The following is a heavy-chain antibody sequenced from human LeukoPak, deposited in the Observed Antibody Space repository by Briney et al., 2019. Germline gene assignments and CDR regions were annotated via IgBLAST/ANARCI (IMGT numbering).Heavy chain of an antibody. CDR3: AKDGVAPGSGGDYFDY. CDR1: GFTFSSYA. Sequence: GGSLRLSCAASGFTFSSYAMTWVRQAPGKELEWVSTFTSSGGTTYYAASVKGRFTISRDNSKNTLYLQMNSLRAEDTAVYYCAKDGVAPGSGGDYFDYWGQGTLVTVSS. J-gene: IGHJ4*02. CDR2: FTSSGGTT. V-gene: IGHV3-23*01. D-gene: IGHD3-10*01.